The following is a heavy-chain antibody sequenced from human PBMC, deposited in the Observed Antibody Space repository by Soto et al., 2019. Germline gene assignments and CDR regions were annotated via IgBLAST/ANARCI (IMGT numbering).Heavy chain of an antibody. CDR1: GFTFSTYW. CDR3: ARDGMIGVSGWATNNYSFDX. D-gene: IGHD3-22*01. Sequence: GSLRLSCSASGFTFSTYWMNWVRQAPGKGLEWVANMNQDGGEKYYVSPVEGRFTISRDKAKNSLYLQMNSLRAEDTAVYYCARDGMIGVSGWATNNYSFDXWGQVTRFTVSX. V-gene: IGHV3-7*03. J-gene: IGHJ4*02. CDR2: MNQDGGEK.